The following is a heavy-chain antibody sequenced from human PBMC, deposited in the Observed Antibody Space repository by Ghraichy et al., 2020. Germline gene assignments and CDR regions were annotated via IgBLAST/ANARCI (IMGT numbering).Heavy chain of an antibody. CDR2: ISYDGSNK. Sequence: GESLNISCAASGFTFSSYGMHWVRQAPGKGLEWVAVISYDGSNKYYADSVKGRFTISRDNSKNTLYLQMNSLRAEDTAVYYCAKGGRDGSPPGEIDYWGQGTLVTVSS. CDR1: GFTFSSYG. D-gene: IGHD3-16*01. J-gene: IGHJ4*02. V-gene: IGHV3-30*18. CDR3: AKGGRDGSPPGEIDY.